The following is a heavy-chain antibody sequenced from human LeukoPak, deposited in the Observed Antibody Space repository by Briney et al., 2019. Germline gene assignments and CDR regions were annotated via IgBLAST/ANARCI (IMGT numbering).Heavy chain of an antibody. Sequence: ASVKVSCTASGYTFTGYYMHWVRQDPGQRLEWMGWINAGNGNTKYSQKFQGRVTITRDTSASTAYMELSSLRSEDTAVYYCARSGTIFGVVYGYYYGMDVWGQGTTVTVSS. D-gene: IGHD3-3*01. V-gene: IGHV1-3*01. CDR3: ARSGTIFGVVYGYYYGMDV. CDR2: INAGNGNT. CDR1: GYTFTGYY. J-gene: IGHJ6*02.